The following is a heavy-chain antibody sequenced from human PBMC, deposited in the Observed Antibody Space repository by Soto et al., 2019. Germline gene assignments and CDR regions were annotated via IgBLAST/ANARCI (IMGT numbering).Heavy chain of an antibody. J-gene: IGHJ5*02. Sequence: SETLSLTCTVSGGSISRTNYYLGRIRQPPGKGLEWIGSIYYSGNTYYNPSLKSRVTISVDTSKNQFSLNLSSVTAADTAVYYCARHRSVVVVPAPIHWFDPWGQGTLVTVSS. CDR3: ARHRSVVVVPAPIHWFDP. D-gene: IGHD2-2*01. V-gene: IGHV4-39*01. CDR2: IYYSGNT. CDR1: GGSISRTNYY.